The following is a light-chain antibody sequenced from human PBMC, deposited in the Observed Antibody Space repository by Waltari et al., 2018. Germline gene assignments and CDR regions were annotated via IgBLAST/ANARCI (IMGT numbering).Light chain of an antibody. CDR2: DAS. V-gene: IGKV3-11*01. Sequence: EIVLTQSPATLSLSPGETATLSCRASHSVSNYLAWYQQKPGQAPRLLIYDASNRATGIPARFSGSGSGTDLTLTIGSLEPEDFAVYYCQQRSNWPPPITFGQGTRLEIK. CDR3: QQRSNWPPPIT. J-gene: IGKJ5*01. CDR1: HSVSNY.